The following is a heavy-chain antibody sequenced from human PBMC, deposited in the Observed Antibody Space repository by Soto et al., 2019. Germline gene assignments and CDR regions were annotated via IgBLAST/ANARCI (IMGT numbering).Heavy chain of an antibody. J-gene: IGHJ4*02. CDR2: ISAYNGNT. V-gene: IGHV1-18*01. CDR1: GYTFTSYG. CDR3: VIAAQPYYTHY. D-gene: IGHD1-26*01. Sequence: ASVKVSCKASGYTFTSYGISWVRQAPGQGLEWMGWISAYNGNTNYAQKLQGRVTMTTDTSTSTAYMELRSLRSDDTAVYYCVIAAQPYYTHYWGKGTLVTGSS.